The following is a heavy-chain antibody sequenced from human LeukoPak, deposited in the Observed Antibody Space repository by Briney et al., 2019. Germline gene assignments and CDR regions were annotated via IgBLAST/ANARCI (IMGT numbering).Heavy chain of an antibody. CDR1: GFTFSSYW. D-gene: IGHD5-12*01. Sequence: GGSLRLSCAASGFTFSSYWMHWVRQAPGKGLVWVSRINSDGSSTSYADSVKGRFTISRDNAKNTLYLQMNSLRAEDTAVYYCARDYPANSGYDYNYYGMDVWGQGTTVTVSS. V-gene: IGHV3-74*01. J-gene: IGHJ6*02. CDR3: ARDYPANSGYDYNYYGMDV. CDR2: INSDGSST.